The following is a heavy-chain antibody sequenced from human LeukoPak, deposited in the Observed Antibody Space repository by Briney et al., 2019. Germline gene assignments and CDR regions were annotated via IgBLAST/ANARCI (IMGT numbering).Heavy chain of an antibody. CDR1: GFTFSSHW. V-gene: IGHV3-7*03. CDR3: ARDPHSSGY. D-gene: IGHD6-25*01. Sequence: GESLRLSCGASGFTFSSHWMTWVRQAPGEGLESVANIKQDGSEINYADSVKGRFTVSRDNAKNSLYLQMNSLRAEDTAVYYCARDPHSSGYWGQGTLVTVSS. J-gene: IGHJ4*02. CDR2: IKQDGSEI.